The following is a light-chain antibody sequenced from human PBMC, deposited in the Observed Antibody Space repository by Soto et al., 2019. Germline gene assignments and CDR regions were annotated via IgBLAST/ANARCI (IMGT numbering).Light chain of an antibody. V-gene: IGLV2-11*01. CDR2: DVS. CDR1: RGEVGGYNY. CDR3: CSYAGSYTPLYV. Sequence: QAALTEARGVCGSAGEAVRICCTGSRGEVGGYNYVSCYQQHPGKAPKLMIYDVSKRPSGVPDRFSGSKSGNTASLTISGLQAEDEADYYCCSYAGSYTPLYVFGTGTKVTVL. J-gene: IGLJ1*01.